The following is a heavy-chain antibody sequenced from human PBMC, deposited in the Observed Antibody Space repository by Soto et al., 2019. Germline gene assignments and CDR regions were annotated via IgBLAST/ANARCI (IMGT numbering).Heavy chain of an antibody. CDR2: INHSGGST. CDR3: ARAGQHYYYYGMDV. Sequence: QVQLVQSGAEVKKPGASVKVSCKASGYTFTSYDMHWVRQAPGQGLEWMGIINHSGGSTSYAQKFQGRVTMTRDTSTSTVYMEMNSMSSKDRAVYYCARAGQHYYYYGMDVCGQGTTVIVSS. CDR1: GYTFTSYD. D-gene: IGHD6-13*01. J-gene: IGHJ6*01. V-gene: IGHV1-46*01.